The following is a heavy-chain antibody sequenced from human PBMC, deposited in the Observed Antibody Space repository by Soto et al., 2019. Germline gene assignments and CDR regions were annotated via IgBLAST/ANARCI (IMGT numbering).Heavy chain of an antibody. V-gene: IGHV3-33*01. D-gene: IGHD1-20*01. CDR3: ARDPRYNWNGPYDFDY. CDR2: IWTDGSNK. J-gene: IGHJ4*02. Sequence: AGGSLRLSCAASGFSFSSFAMHWVRQAPGKGLEWVAVIWTDGSNKDYADSVKGRFTISRDNSKNTLYLQMNSLRAEDTAVYYCARDPRYNWNGPYDFDYWGQGTLVTISS. CDR1: GFSFSSFA.